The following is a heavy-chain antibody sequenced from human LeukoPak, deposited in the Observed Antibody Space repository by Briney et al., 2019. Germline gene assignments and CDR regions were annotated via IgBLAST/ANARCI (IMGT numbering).Heavy chain of an antibody. Sequence: SETLSLTCTVSGGSISSYCWSWIRQPAGKGLEWIGRIYTSGSTNYNPSLKSRVTMSVDTSKNQFSLKLSSVTAADTAVYYCARDATVSYYYYYMDVWGKGTTVTVSS. J-gene: IGHJ6*03. D-gene: IGHD4-17*01. CDR3: ARDATVSYYYYYMDV. V-gene: IGHV4-4*07. CDR2: IYTSGST. CDR1: GGSISSYC.